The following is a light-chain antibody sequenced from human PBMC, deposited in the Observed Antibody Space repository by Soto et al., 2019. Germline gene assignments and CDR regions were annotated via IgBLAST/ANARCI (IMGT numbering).Light chain of an antibody. CDR2: KVS. CDR1: QSLVHSDGNTY. V-gene: IGKV2-30*02. J-gene: IGKJ1*01. CDR3: MQGTHWLWT. Sequence: DVVMTQSPLSLPVTLGQPASISCRSSQSLVHSDGNTYLNWFQQRPGQSPRRLIYKVSNRDSGVPDRFSGSGPGTDFTLKISRVEAEDVGVYYCMQGTHWLWTFGQGTKVEIK.